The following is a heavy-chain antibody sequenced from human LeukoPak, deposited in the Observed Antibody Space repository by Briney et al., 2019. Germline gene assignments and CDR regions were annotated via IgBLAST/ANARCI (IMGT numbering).Heavy chain of an antibody. J-gene: IGHJ4*02. CDR3: ARDDDSSSHYSLFEY. CDR1: GFSVSRYG. V-gene: IGHV3-33*01. D-gene: IGHD3-22*01. CDR2: FWAHGRSQ. Sequence: GGSLRLSCAASGFSVSRYGMHWVRQAPGKGLEWVAVFWAHGRSQYYADSVRGRFTISRDTSANMVYLQMSSLRAEGTAVYYCARDDDSSSHYSLFEYWGQGTRVTVSS.